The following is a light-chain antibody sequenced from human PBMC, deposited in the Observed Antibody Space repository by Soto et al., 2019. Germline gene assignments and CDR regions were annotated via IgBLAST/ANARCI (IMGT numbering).Light chain of an antibody. CDR2: GAS. CDR3: QQYTTSLPWT. Sequence: EIVLTQSPGTLSLSPGERATLSCRASQGVSSSYLNWYQQKPGQAPRLLIYGASSRATGIPVRFSGSGSGTDFTLTISRLEPEDFAVYYCQQYTTSLPWTFGQGTKVEIK. V-gene: IGKV3-20*01. CDR1: QGVSSSY. J-gene: IGKJ1*01.